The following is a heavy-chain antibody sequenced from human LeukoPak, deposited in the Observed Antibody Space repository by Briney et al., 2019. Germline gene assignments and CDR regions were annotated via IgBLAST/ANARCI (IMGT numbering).Heavy chain of an antibody. CDR2: INSDGSRT. CDR3: TRTFGGFDY. Sequence: PGGSLRLSFAASGFTFSSYWMHWVRQAPGKGLVWVSRINSDGSRTSYADSVKGRFTISRDNAKNALYLQMNSLRAEDRAVYYCTRTFGGFDYWGQGTLVTVSS. J-gene: IGHJ4*02. V-gene: IGHV3-74*01. CDR1: GFTFSSYW. D-gene: IGHD4-23*01.